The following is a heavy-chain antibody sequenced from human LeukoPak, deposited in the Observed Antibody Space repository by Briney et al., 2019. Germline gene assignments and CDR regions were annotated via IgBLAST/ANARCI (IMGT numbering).Heavy chain of an antibody. Sequence: SQTLSLTCALSGYSLSTNNIGLKWIRQSPSRGLEWLGRTYYRSKWYNDYAVSVKSRITINPDTSKNQFSLQLNSVTPDDTAMCYCTTEDVVAVYVDFWGQGTLVTVSS. D-gene: IGHD2-15*01. CDR2: TYYRSKWYN. CDR1: GYSLSTNNIG. J-gene: IGHJ4*02. V-gene: IGHV6-1*01. CDR3: TTEDVVAVYVDF.